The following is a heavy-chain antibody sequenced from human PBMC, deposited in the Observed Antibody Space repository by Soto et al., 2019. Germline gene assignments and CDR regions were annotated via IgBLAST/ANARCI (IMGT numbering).Heavy chain of an antibody. CDR2: TYYRTKWYN. D-gene: IGHD6-19*01. Sequence: SQTLSLTCAISGDSVSSNSAAWNWIRQSPSRGLEWLGRTYYRTKWYNDYAVSVKSRITINPDTSKNQFSLQLNSVTPEDTAVYYCASNARSSGWYYFDYWGQGTLVTVSS. CDR1: GDSVSSNSAA. CDR3: ASNARSSGWYYFDY. J-gene: IGHJ4*02. V-gene: IGHV6-1*01.